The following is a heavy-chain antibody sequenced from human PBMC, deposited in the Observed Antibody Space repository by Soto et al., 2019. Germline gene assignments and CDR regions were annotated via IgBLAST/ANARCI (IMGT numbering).Heavy chain of an antibody. J-gene: IGHJ4*02. V-gene: IGHV3-23*01. CDR2: ISGSGGST. CDR1: GFTFSSYA. D-gene: IGHD3-3*01. CDR3: AKGSYDFWSGAPTF. Sequence: GGSLRLSCAASGFTFSSYAMSWVRQAPGKGLEWVSAISGSGGSTHYADSVKGRSTISRDNSKNTLYLQMNSLRAEDTAVYYCAKGSYDFWSGAPTFGGQGTLVTVSS.